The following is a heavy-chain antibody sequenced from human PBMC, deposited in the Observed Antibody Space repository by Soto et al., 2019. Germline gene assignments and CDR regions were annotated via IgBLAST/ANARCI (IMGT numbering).Heavy chain of an antibody. J-gene: IGHJ6*02. CDR3: ARASLAYYDFWSGLTRGYYYYGMDV. CDR1: GGTFSSYA. V-gene: IGHV1-69*13. D-gene: IGHD3-3*01. CDR2: IIPIFGTA. Sequence: SVKVSCKASGGTFSSYAISWVRQAPGQGLEWMGGIIPIFGTANYAQKFQGRATITADESTSTAYMELSSLRSEDTAVYYCARASLAYYDFWSGLTRGYYYYGMDVWGQGTTVTVSS.